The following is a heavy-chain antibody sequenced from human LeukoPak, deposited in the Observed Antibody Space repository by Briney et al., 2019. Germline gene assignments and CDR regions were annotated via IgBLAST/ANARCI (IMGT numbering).Heavy chain of an antibody. J-gene: IGHJ4*02. V-gene: IGHV3-23*01. CDR2: ISGNGGRT. CDR1: GFTFSILD. D-gene: IGHD1-26*01. CDR3: ASYYSGSYDY. Sequence: GGSLRLSCAASGFTFSILDMSWVRQAPGKGLEWVSAISGNGGRTYYADSVKDRFTISRDNSKNTLYLQMNSLRAEDTAVYYCASYYSGSYDYWGQGTLVTVSS.